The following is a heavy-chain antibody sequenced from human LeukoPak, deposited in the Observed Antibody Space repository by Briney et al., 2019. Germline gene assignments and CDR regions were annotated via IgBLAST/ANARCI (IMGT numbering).Heavy chain of an antibody. CDR3: AKDRWTEVDAFDI. D-gene: IGHD1-1*01. CDR1: GFTFSSYG. CDR2: ISGSGGST. J-gene: IGHJ3*02. V-gene: IGHV3-23*01. Sequence: PGGSLRLSCAASGFTFSSYGMSWVRQAPGKGLKGVSAISGSGGSTYYADSVKGRFTISRDNSKNTLYLQMNSLRAEDTAVYYCAKDRWTEVDAFDIWGQGTMVTVSS.